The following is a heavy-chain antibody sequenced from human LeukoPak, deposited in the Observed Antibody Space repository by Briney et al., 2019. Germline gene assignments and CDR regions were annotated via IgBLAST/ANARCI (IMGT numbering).Heavy chain of an antibody. J-gene: IGHJ6*02. CDR2: IYYSGST. D-gene: IGHD2-8*01. V-gene: IGHV4-39*07. CDR1: GGSISSSSYY. Sequence: PSETLSLTCTVSGGSISSSSYYWGWIRQPPGKGLEWIGSIYYSGSTYYNPSLKSRVTISVDTSKNQFSLKLSSVTAADTAMYYCARANVRGILYYYGMDVWGQGTTVTVSS. CDR3: ARANVRGILYYYGMDV.